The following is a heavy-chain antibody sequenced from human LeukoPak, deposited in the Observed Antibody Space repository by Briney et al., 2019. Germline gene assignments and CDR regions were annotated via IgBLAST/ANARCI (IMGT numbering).Heavy chain of an antibody. Sequence: PGRSLRLSCAASGFTFDDYAMHWVRQAPGKGLEWVSGISWNSGSICYADSVKGRFTISRDNAKNSLYLQMNSLRAEDMALYYCAKDTLRYFDWLLDYWGQGTLVTVSS. D-gene: IGHD3-9*01. CDR1: GFTFDDYA. V-gene: IGHV3-9*03. CDR2: ISWNSGSI. CDR3: AKDTLRYFDWLLDY. J-gene: IGHJ4*02.